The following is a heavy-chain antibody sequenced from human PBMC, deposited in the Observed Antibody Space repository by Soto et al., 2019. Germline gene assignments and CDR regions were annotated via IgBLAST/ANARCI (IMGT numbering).Heavy chain of an antibody. CDR1: GFSLTTSGVG. D-gene: IGHD3-9*01. CDR3: AHSAIDTRTWLYFDQ. V-gene: IGHV2-5*01. CDR2: IYWNDVK. J-gene: IGHJ4*02. Sequence: SGPTLVNPTQTLTLTCTFSGFSLTTSGVGVGWIRQPPGKALEWLALIYWNDVKRYSPSLKSRLTITKDTSKNQVVLTVTNMDPVDTAKYSCAHSAIDTRTWLYFDQWGQGTLVTVSS.